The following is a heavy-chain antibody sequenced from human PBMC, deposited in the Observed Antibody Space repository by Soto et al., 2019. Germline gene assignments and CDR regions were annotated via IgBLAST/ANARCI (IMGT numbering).Heavy chain of an antibody. CDR1: GYIFTTYY. Sequence: ASVKVSCKASGYIFTTYYIHWVRQAPGKGLEWMGGFDPEDGETIYAQKFQGRVTMTEDTSTDTAYMELSSLRSEDTAAYYCATDLLRGPAAAMWGQGTLVTVSS. V-gene: IGHV1-24*01. D-gene: IGHD6-25*01. J-gene: IGHJ4*02. CDR3: ATDLLRGPAAAM. CDR2: FDPEDGET.